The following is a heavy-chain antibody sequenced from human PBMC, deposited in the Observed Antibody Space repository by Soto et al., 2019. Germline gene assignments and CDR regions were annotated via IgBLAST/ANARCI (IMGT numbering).Heavy chain of an antibody. D-gene: IGHD5-12*01. CDR3: AYEWLRLGYFDY. CDR1: GFTFSSYA. V-gene: IGHV3-23*01. Sequence: GESLKISCAASGFTFSSYAMSWVRQAPGKGLEWVSAISGSGGSTYYADSVKGRFTISRDNSKNTLYLQMNSLRAEDTAVYYCAYEWLRLGYFDYWGQGTLVTVSS. J-gene: IGHJ4*02. CDR2: ISGSGGST.